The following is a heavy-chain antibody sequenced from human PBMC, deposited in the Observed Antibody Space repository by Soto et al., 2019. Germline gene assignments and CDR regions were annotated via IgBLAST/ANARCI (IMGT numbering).Heavy chain of an antibody. J-gene: IGHJ6*02. V-gene: IGHV4-31*03. CDR3: ARADSYYGSGSYENYYYYGMDV. Sequence: KPSETLSLTCTVSGGSISSGGYYWSWIRQHPGKGLEWIGYIYYSGSTYYNPSLKSRVTISVDTSKNQFSLKLSSVTAADTAVYYCARADSYYGSGSYENYYYYGMDVWGQGTTVTVYS. CDR1: GGSISSGGYY. CDR2: IYYSGST. D-gene: IGHD3-10*01.